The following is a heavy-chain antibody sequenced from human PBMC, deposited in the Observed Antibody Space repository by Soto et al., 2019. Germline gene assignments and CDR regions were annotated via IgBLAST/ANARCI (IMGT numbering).Heavy chain of an antibody. Sequence: QVQLQQWGAGLLKPSETLSLTCAVYGGSFSGYYWSWIRQPPGKGLEWIGEINHSGSTNYNPSLKGRVTISVDTSKNQFSLKLSSVTAADTAVYYCARVTSPIAAAGIIDYWGQGTLVTVSS. J-gene: IGHJ4*02. CDR2: INHSGST. CDR3: ARVTSPIAAAGIIDY. V-gene: IGHV4-34*01. CDR1: GGSFSGYY. D-gene: IGHD6-13*01.